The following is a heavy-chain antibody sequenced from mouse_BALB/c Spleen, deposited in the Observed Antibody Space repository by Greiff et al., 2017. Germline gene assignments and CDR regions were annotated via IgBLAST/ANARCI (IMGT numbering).Heavy chain of an antibody. CDR2: IDPANGNT. D-gene: IGHD3-2*01. V-gene: IGHV14-3*02. CDR3: ATDSSGHYAMDY. Sequence: VKQRPEQGLEWIGRIDPANGNTKYDPKFQGKATITADTSSNTAYLQLSSLTSEDTAVYYCATDSSGHYAMDYWGQGTSVTVSS. J-gene: IGHJ4*01.